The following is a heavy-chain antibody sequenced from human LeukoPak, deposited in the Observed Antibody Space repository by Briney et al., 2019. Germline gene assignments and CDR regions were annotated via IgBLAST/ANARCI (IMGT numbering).Heavy chain of an antibody. CDR2: ISSTGNII. CDR1: GFTFSSYE. D-gene: IGHD6-13*01. CDR3: SAAAAGTEYFDY. V-gene: IGHV3-48*03. J-gene: IGHJ4*02. Sequence: PGGSLRLSCAVSGFTFSSYEMNWVRKAPGKGLEWASYISSTGNIIYYADSVKGRFTVSRDNAKNSLYLQMNSLRVDDTAVYYCSAAAAGTEYFDYWGQGTLVTVSS.